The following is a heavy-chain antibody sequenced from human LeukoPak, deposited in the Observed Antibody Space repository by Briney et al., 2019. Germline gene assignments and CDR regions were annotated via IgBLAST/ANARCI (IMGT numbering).Heavy chain of an antibody. J-gene: IGHJ4*02. Sequence: SVNICCKASGGSFSSYSISWVRHAPGQGLETMAGIITILGIANYAQKFQGRVTITADESTSTAYIELSSLRSEDTAVYCCARAPYYYDSSGYDPYDYWGQGTLVTVSS. CDR3: ARAPYYYDSSGYDPYDY. CDR1: GGSFSSYS. CDR2: IITILGIA. D-gene: IGHD3-22*01. V-gene: IGHV1-69*10.